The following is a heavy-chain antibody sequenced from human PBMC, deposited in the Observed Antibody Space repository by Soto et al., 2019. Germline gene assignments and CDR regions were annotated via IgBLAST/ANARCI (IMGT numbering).Heavy chain of an antibody. CDR2: FNPSGGTT. D-gene: IGHD1-1*01. Sequence: ASVKVSCKASGYTFNTYYIHWVRQAPGQGLEWMGMFNPSGGTTNYAQKLQGRVTLTSDRSVSTAYMELSNLRSDDTAMYYCARSPFAGSDAFDIWGQGTMVTVSS. V-gene: IGHV1-46*02. J-gene: IGHJ3*02. CDR1: GYTFNTYY. CDR3: ARSPFAGSDAFDI.